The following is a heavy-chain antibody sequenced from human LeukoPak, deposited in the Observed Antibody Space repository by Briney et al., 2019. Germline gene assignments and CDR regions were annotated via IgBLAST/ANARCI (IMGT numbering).Heavy chain of an antibody. D-gene: IGHD6-19*01. V-gene: IGHV3-66*04. CDR1: GFIVSSNY. CDR2: IYSGGRT. J-gene: IGHJ5*02. CDR3: ARHSSGWYYNWFDP. Sequence: GGSLRLSCAASGFIVSSNYMSWVRQAPGKGLEWVSVIYSGGRTYYAASVKGRLTISRDNSKNTLFLQMNSLSAEDTAVYYCARHSSGWYYNWFDPWGQGTLVTVSS.